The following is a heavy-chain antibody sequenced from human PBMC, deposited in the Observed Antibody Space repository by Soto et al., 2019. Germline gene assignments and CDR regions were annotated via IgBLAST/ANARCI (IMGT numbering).Heavy chain of an antibody. CDR2: INYRGTT. CDR1: DGYRGSRGSY. Sequence: SLPSTVSDGYRGSRGSYWGWNRQPPGKGLEWIGIINYRGTTYYNPSLKSRVTISLDTSKYQFSLKLNSVTAADTAVYYCVQYNSSLGLLDPLGQGSLVTVSS. D-gene: IGHD3-22*01. J-gene: IGHJ5*02. CDR3: VQYNSSLGLLDP. V-gene: IGHV4-39*01.